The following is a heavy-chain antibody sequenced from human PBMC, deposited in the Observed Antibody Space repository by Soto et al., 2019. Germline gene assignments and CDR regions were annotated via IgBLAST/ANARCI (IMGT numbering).Heavy chain of an antibody. CDR2: IWYDGSNK. D-gene: IGHD6-6*01. Sequence: QVQLVESGGGVVQPGRSLRLSCAASGFTFSSYGMHWVRQAPGKGLEWVAVIWYDGSNKYYADSVKGRFTISRDNSKNTLYLQMNSLRAEDTAVYHCARDQHKYSRTPRVDYWGQGTLVTVSS. CDR3: ARDQHKYSRTPRVDY. V-gene: IGHV3-33*01. J-gene: IGHJ4*02. CDR1: GFTFSSYG.